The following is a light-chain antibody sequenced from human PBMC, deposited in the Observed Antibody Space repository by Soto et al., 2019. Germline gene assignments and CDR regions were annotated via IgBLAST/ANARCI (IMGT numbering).Light chain of an antibody. CDR2: DAS. CDR3: QQRSNWPPWT. CDR1: QSVSNY. Sequence: DIELTQSPATLSLSRGDRATLSCRASQSVSNYLAWYQQKPGKDPRLLIYDASNRDTGIPARFSGSGSGTDVTLPTSSREPEDFAVYYCQQRSNWPPWTFGQGTKVEIK. V-gene: IGKV3-11*01. J-gene: IGKJ1*01.